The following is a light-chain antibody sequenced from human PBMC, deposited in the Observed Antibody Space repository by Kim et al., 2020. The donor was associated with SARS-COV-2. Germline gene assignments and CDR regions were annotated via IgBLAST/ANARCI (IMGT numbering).Light chain of an antibody. V-gene: IGLV3-9*01. Sequence: SVALGQTARITCEGNNIGNRLVNWYQHKPGQAPVMVIHKDSNRPSGIPEGFSGSNSGKVATLTISRAHAGDEADYYCQVWDSNTVIFGGGTQLTVL. CDR1: NIGNRL. CDR2: KDS. J-gene: IGLJ2*01. CDR3: QVWDSNTVI.